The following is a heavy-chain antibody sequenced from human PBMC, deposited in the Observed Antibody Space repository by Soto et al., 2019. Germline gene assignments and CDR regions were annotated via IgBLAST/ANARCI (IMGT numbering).Heavy chain of an antibody. CDR2: ITGSDGNT. CDR3: AKTVSTTWAFDY. J-gene: IGHJ4*02. Sequence: VGSLRLSCAASGFTFSSYAMSWVRQAPGKGLEWVSAITGSDGNTYYADSVKGRFTISRDNSKNTLYLQMNSLRADDTAVYYCAKTVSTTWAFDYWGQGTLVTVSS. CDR1: GFTFSSYA. V-gene: IGHV3-23*01. D-gene: IGHD2-2*01.